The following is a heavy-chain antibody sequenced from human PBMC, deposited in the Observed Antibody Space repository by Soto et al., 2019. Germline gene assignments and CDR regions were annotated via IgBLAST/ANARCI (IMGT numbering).Heavy chain of an antibody. CDR1: GFTFSSYG. J-gene: IGHJ4*02. CDR2: ISGSGGST. D-gene: IGHD4-17*01. V-gene: IGHV3-23*04. CDR3: AKDYGDYVQGFDY. Sequence: VQLVESGGGVVQPGRSLRLSCAASGFTFSSYGMHWVRQAPGKGLEWVSAISGSGGSTYYADSVKGRFTISRDNSKNTLYLQMNSLRAEDTAVYYCAKDYGDYVQGFDYWGQGTLVTVSS.